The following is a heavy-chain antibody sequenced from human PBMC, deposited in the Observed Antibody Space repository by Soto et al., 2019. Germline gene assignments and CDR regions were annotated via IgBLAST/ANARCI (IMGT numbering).Heavy chain of an antibody. CDR3: ARILEGDDILTAYFPPDY. Sequence: QVTLKESGPVLVKPTETLTLTCTVSGFSLSNARVGVSWIRQPPGKALEWLAHIFSNDEKSYSTSLKSRLTISKDTSKSQVVLTMTNMDPVDTATYYCARILEGDDILTAYFPPDYWGQGTLVTVSS. CDR1: GFSLSNARVG. J-gene: IGHJ4*02. D-gene: IGHD3-9*01. CDR2: IFSNDEK. V-gene: IGHV2-26*01.